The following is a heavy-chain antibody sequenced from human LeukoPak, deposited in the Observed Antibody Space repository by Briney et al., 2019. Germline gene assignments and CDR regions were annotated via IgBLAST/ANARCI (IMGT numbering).Heavy chain of an antibody. Sequence: ASVKVPCKASGYTFTSYDINWVRQATGQGLEWMGWMNPNSGKTGYAQKFQGRVTMTRDTSISTAYMELSSLRSEDTAVYYCATTNYYESSGYPGHWGQGTLVTVSS. J-gene: IGHJ4*02. CDR3: ATTNYYESSGYPGH. CDR1: GYTFTSYD. D-gene: IGHD3-22*01. V-gene: IGHV1-8*01. CDR2: MNPNSGKT.